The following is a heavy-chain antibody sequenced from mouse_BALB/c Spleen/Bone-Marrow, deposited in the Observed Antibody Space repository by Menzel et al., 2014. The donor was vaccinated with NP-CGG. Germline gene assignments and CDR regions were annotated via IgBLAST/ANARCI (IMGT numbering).Heavy chain of an antibody. Sequence: VQLQQSGGGLVQPGGSRKLSCAASGFTFSSFAMHWVRQAPEKGLEWVAYISSGSSTIYYAGTVMGRFTISRDNPKNTLFLQMTSLRSEYTAMYYCARSGSSSGYFDYWGQGTTLTVSS. D-gene: IGHD1-1*01. CDR2: ISSGSSTI. CDR1: GFTFSSFA. V-gene: IGHV5-17*02. J-gene: IGHJ2*01. CDR3: ARSGSSSGYFDY.